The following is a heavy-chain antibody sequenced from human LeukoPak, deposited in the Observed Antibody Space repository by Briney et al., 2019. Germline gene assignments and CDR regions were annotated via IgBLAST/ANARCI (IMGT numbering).Heavy chain of an antibody. CDR2: IDSSSSHI. CDR1: GFTFTSYA. CDR3: ARGYCGGDCYGD. J-gene: IGHJ1*01. D-gene: IGHD2-21*02. V-gene: IGHV3-21*01. Sequence: GGSLRLSCAASGFTFTSYAMNWVRQAPGKGLEWVSSIDSSSSHIYYADSVKGRFTISRDNTKSSLYLQMNSLRAEDMAVYYCARGYCGGDCYGDWGQGTLVTVSS.